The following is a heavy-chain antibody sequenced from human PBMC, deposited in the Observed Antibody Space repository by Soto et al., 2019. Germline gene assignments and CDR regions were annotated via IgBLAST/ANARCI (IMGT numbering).Heavy chain of an antibody. CDR1: GFPFSIYS. CDR2: INRVGTAM. D-gene: IGHD3-9*01. J-gene: IGHJ4*02. V-gene: IGHV3-48*02. Sequence: VQLVDSGGGVVQPGGSLRLSCAASGFPFSIYSRNWIRQAPGKGLEWVSYINRVGTAMYYADSVKGRFTVSRDDAKNSRYLEMNSLRDEDTAVYYCVRDFYWNFDYLGQGTLVTVTS. CDR3: VRDFYWNFDY.